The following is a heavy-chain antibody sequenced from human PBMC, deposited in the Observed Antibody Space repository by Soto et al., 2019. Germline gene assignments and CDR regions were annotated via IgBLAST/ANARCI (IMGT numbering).Heavy chain of an antibody. V-gene: IGHV1-69*13. Sequence: SVKVSCKASGGTFSNYAISWVRQAPGQGLEWMGGIIPIFGTANYAQKFQGRVTITADESTSTAYMELSSLRSEDTAVYYCAREVWVEMATYGMDVWGQGTTVTVSS. CDR2: IIPIFGTA. CDR1: GGTFSNYA. J-gene: IGHJ6*02. CDR3: AREVWVEMATYGMDV. D-gene: IGHD5-12*01.